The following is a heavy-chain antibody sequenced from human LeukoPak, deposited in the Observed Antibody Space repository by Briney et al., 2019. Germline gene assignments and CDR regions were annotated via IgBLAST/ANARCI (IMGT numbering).Heavy chain of an antibody. J-gene: IGHJ6*04. CDR3: ARDRSGMDV. V-gene: IGHV4-38-2*02. Sequence: PSETLSLTCTVSGYSISSGYYWGWIRQPPGKGLEWIGSIYHSRSTYYNPSLKSRVTISVDTSKNQFSLKLSSVTAADTAVYYCARDRSGMDVWGKGTTVTVSS. CDR2: IYHSRST. CDR1: GYSISSGYY.